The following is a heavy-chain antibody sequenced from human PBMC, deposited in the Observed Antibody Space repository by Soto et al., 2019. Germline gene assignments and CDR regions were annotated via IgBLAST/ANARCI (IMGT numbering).Heavy chain of an antibody. J-gene: IGHJ4*02. Sequence: TLVNPTGTLTXTCTFSVFSISTTGMGLGWIRQPPGKALEWLALIFCNDDKRYIPSLKSRLTITKGTYNNQVVLTMTNMEPVDTGTYYCAHRGYKYGPLFDYWGQGTLVTVSA. CDR1: VFSISTTGMG. CDR2: IFCNDDK. V-gene: IGHV2-5*01. D-gene: IGHD5-18*01. CDR3: AHRGYKYGPLFDY.